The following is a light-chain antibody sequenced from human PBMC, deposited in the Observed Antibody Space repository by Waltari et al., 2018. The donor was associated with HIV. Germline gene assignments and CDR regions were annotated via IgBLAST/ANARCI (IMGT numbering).Light chain of an antibody. V-gene: IGKV1-39*01. CDR3: QQSYSILLT. CDR1: QSVSSY. J-gene: IGKJ4*01. CDR2: AAS. Sequence: DIQMTQSPSSLSASVGDRDTITCRASQSVSSYLNWYQQKPGKAPKLLIYAASSLQSGVPSRFSGGGSGTDFTLTISSLQPEDFATYYCQQSYSILLTFGGGTKVEIK.